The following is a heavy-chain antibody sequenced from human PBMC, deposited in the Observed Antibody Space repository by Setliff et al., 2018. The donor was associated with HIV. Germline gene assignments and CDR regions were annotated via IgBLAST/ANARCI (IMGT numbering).Heavy chain of an antibody. CDR2: FDPQDGET. J-gene: IGHJ4*02. D-gene: IGHD1-26*01. CDR1: GFTLSEVS. CDR3: ARGAYRRRDGGTYFYQFDF. V-gene: IGHV1-24*01. Sequence: ASVKVSCKVFGFTLSEVSIHWVRQAPGKGLEWMGYFDPQDGETVYAQKFQGRVTMTEDTSIDTAYMELTRLRSEDTAVYYCARGAYRRRDGGTYFYQFDFWGRGTLVT.